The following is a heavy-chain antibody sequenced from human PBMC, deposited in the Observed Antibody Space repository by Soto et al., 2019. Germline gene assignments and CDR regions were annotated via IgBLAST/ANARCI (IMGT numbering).Heavy chain of an antibody. CDR3: ASDAAAGLKF. V-gene: IGHV3-74*01. Sequence: EVQLVESGGGLVQPGGSLRLSCAVSGITFRSYWMHWIRQAPGKGLVWVSHINSDASIINYADSVKDRFTISRDNARNTLDQQMNSLRVDDTAIYYCASDAAAGLKFWGQGTLVTVSS. J-gene: IGHJ4*02. CDR1: GITFRSYW. CDR2: INSDASII. D-gene: IGHD6-13*01.